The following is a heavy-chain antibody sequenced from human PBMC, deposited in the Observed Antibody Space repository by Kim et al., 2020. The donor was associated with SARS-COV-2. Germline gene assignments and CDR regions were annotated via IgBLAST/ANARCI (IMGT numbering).Heavy chain of an antibody. J-gene: IGHJ1*01. CDR1: GFTFNNYA. V-gene: IGHV3-23*01. Sequence: GGSLRLSCAASGFTFNNYAMSWVRQAPGKGLEWVSGIRDSGGSTKYADSVKGRFSNSRDNSKNTLYLQMDSLRAEDTAVYYCAKVTSGSSGWFDYFQHWGQGTLVTVSS. CDR3: AKVTSGSSGWFDYFQH. CDR2: IRDSGGST. D-gene: IGHD6-19*01.